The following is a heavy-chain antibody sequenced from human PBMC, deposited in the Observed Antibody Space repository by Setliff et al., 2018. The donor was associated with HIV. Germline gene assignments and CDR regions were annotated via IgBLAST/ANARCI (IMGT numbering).Heavy chain of an antibody. Sequence: GASVKVSCKTSGYTFTSYDINWMRQATGQGLEWMGWMNPTGGNTGYAQEFQGRISMTRNTSINTAYMELSSLRSEDTAVYYCARARYGVSAVGYWGQGTPVTVSS. CDR1: GYTFTSYD. V-gene: IGHV1-8*02. CDR2: MNPTGGNT. J-gene: IGHJ4*02. D-gene: IGHD2-8*01. CDR3: ARARYGVSAVGY.